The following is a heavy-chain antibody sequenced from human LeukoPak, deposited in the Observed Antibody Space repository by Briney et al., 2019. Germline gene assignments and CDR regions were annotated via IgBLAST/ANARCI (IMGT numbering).Heavy chain of an antibody. J-gene: IGHJ4*02. CDR2: ISDSGGST. V-gene: IGHV3-23*01. CDR3: ARERRGYFEY. D-gene: IGHD3-10*01. Sequence: TGGSLRLSCAASGFTFSSYAMSWVRQAPGKGLEWVSVISDSGGSTYYADSVKGRFTISRDNSKNTLYLQMNSLRAEDTAVYYCARERRGYFEYWGQGTLVTVSS. CDR1: GFTFSSYA.